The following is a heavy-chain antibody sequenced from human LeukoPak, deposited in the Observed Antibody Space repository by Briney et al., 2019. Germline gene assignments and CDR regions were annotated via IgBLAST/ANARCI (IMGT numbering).Heavy chain of an antibody. CDR3: ARQRGDILTGYYMPRGFDY. V-gene: IGHV3-7*01. CDR2: IEKDGSEE. J-gene: IGHJ4*02. D-gene: IGHD3-9*01. CDR1: GFTISSSW. Sequence: GGSLRLSCEGSGFTISSSWMSWVRQAPGKGLEWVANIEKDGSEENYVDSVKGRFTISRDIAKNSLYLQMNSLRADDTAVYYCARQRGDILTGYYMPRGFDYWGQGTLVTVSS.